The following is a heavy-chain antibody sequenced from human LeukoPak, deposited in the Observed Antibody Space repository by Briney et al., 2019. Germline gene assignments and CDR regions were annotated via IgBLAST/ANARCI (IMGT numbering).Heavy chain of an antibody. D-gene: IGHD2-2*01. CDR3: ARDRLRYCSSTSCGDAFDI. CDR2: IWYDGSNK. CDR1: GFTFSSYG. Sequence: GGSLRLSCAASGFTFSSYGMHWVRQAPGKGLEWVAVIWYDGSNKYYADSVKGRFTISRDNSKNTLYLQMNSLRAEDTAVYYCARDRLRYCSSTSCGDAFDIWGQGTMVTVSS. V-gene: IGHV3-33*08. J-gene: IGHJ3*02.